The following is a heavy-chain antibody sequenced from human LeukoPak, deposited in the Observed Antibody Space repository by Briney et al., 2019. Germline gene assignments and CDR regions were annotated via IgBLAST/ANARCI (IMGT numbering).Heavy chain of an antibody. J-gene: IGHJ3*02. Sequence: GGSLRLSCASSVFTLSRYNRNWVRQAAGKGLEWISSITEGNSATYYADSVKGRFTISIDNAKNSLYLQIKSLRDEDTAMYYCARDKAWAFDIWGQGTMVTVSS. CDR3: ARDKAWAFDI. V-gene: IGHV3-48*02. CDR1: VFTLSRYN. CDR2: ITEGNSAT.